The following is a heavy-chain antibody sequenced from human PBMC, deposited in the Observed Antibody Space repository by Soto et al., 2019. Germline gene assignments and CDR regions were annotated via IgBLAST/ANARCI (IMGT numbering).Heavy chain of an antibody. CDR2: ISSSGSTI. V-gene: IGHV3-11*01. CDR1: GFTFSDYY. CDR3: ARSHLYYDSSGYPDY. Sequence: AGGSLRLSCAASGFTFSDYYMSWIRQASGKGLEWVSYISSSGSTIYYADSVKGRFTISRDNAKNSLYLQMNSLRAEDTAVYYCARSHLYYDSSGYPDYRGQGTLVTVSS. J-gene: IGHJ4*02. D-gene: IGHD3-22*01.